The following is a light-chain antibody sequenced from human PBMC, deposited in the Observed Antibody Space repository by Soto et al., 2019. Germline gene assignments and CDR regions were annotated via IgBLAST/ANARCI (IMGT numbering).Light chain of an antibody. Sequence: EIALTQSPGILSLSPGVRATLSCRASQSVTANYLAWYQQKPGQAPRLLIYAASIGATGIPDRFSGSGSGTDFTLTISRLEPEDSAVYYCLQYGVPLWTFGQGTKVEIK. J-gene: IGKJ1*01. CDR2: AAS. CDR3: LQYGVPLWT. V-gene: IGKV3-20*01. CDR1: QSVTANY.